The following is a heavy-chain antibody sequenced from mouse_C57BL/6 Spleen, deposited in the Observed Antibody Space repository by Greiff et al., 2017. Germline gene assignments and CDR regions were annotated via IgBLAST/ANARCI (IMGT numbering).Heavy chain of an antibody. CDR3: ARHGEAHFYDYVPWFAY. V-gene: IGHV5-6*01. Sequence: EVKLVESGGDLVKPGGSLKLSCAASGFTFSSYGMSWVRQTPDKRLEWVATISSGGSYTYYPDSVQGRFTISSDNAKNTLYLQMSSLKSEDTAMYYCARHGEAHFYDYVPWFAYWGQGTLVTVSA. CDR1: GFTFSSYG. J-gene: IGHJ3*01. D-gene: IGHD2-4*01. CDR2: ISSGGSYT.